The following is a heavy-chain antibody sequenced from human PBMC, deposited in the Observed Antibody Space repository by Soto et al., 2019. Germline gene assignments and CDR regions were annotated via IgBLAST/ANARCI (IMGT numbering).Heavy chain of an antibody. D-gene: IGHD3-3*01. J-gene: IGHJ6*02. Sequence: QVQLVQSGAEVKKPGASVKVSCKASGYTFTGYYMHWVRQAPGQGLEWMGWINPNSGDTNYAQKFQGRVTMTRDTSISTAYMELSRLRSDDTAVYYCARGTIFGVVSEYYGMDVWGQGTTVTVSS. CDR1: GYTFTGYY. V-gene: IGHV1-2*02. CDR3: ARGTIFGVVSEYYGMDV. CDR2: INPNSGDT.